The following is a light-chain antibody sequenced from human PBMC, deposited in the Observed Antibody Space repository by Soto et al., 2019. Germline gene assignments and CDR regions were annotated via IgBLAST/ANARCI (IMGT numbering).Light chain of an antibody. CDR2: GAS. CDR3: QQSYSTLHT. CDR1: QSISSY. J-gene: IGKJ3*01. Sequence: DIQMTQSPSSLSASVGDRVTITCRASQSISSYLNWYQQKAGKAPKVLIYGASNLQSGVPSRFSGRGSGTDFTLTISSLQPEDFATYYCQQSYSTLHTVGPGTKVDIK. V-gene: IGKV1-39*01.